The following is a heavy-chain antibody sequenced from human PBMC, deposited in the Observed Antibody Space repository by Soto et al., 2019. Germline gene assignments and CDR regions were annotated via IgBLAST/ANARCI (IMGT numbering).Heavy chain of an antibody. J-gene: IGHJ5*02. V-gene: IGHV3-48*03. CDR1: GFTFSDYE. D-gene: IGHD6-6*01. CDR3: AGSTARLTGLSMMASNWFDX. Sequence: PGGSLRLSCADSGFTFSDYEMHWVRQAPGKGLEWVAYISSSGSTMYYADSVKGRFTISRDNTKNSLYLQMNSLRAEDTAVYYCAGSTARLTGLSMMASNWFDXWGQGTLVTVSX. CDR2: ISSSGSTM.